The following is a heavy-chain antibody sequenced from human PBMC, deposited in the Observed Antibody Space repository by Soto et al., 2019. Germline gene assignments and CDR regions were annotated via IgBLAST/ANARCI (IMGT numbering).Heavy chain of an antibody. J-gene: IGHJ6*03. CDR3: ARDQAEIVVVPAATTNYYYYYYMDV. Sequence: QVQMQESGPGLVKPSQPLSLTCTVSGGSISSGGYYWSWIRQHPGKGREWIGYIYYSGSTYYNPSAKSRVTISVATSKNQFSLKLSSVTAADTAVYYCARDQAEIVVVPAATTNYYYYYYMDVWGKGTTVTVSS. CDR2: IYYSGST. D-gene: IGHD2-2*01. CDR1: GGSISSGGYY. V-gene: IGHV4-31*03.